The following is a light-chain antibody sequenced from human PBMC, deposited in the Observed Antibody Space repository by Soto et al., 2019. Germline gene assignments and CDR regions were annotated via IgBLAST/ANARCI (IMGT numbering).Light chain of an antibody. J-gene: IGKJ3*01. V-gene: IGKV3-11*01. CDR3: QQYNNWPRFT. CDR2: ATS. CDR1: QSIGNY. Sequence: EVVLTQSPATLSLSPGEGATLSCRASQSIGNYLAWYQQKPGQAPRLLIYATSNRATGIPARFSGSGSGTDFTLTISSLEPEDFAVYYCQQYNNWPRFTFGPGTKVDIK.